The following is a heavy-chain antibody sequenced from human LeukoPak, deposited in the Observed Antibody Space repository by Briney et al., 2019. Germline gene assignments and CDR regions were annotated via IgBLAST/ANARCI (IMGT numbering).Heavy chain of an antibody. J-gene: IGHJ6*03. D-gene: IGHD5-18*01. CDR1: GGSISSSSYY. Sequence: SETLSLTCTVSGGSISSSSYYWGWIRQPPGKGLEWIGSIYYSGSTYYNPSLKSRVTISVDTSKNQFSLKLSSVTAADTAVYYCARARIQLWVNYYYYYMDVWGKGTTVTISS. V-gene: IGHV4-39*07. CDR3: ARARIQLWVNYYYYYMDV. CDR2: IYYSGST.